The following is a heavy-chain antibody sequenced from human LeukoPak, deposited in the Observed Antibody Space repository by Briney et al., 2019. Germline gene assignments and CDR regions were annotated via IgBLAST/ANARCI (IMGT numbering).Heavy chain of an antibody. V-gene: IGHV5-51*01. CDR1: GYSFTSYW. Sequence: GESLKISCKGSGYSFTSYWIGWVRQMPGKGLEWMGIIYPGDSDTRYRPSFQGQVTISADKSISTAYLQWSSLKASDTAMYYCARLHYYDILTGYLYYFGYWGQGTLVTVSS. J-gene: IGHJ4*02. D-gene: IGHD3-9*01. CDR3: ARLHYYDILTGYLYYFGY. CDR2: IYPGDSDT.